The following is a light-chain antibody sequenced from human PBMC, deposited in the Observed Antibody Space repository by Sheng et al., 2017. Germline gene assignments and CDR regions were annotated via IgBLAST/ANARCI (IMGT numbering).Light chain of an antibody. CDR3: MQALQTPRLT. CDR1: QSLLHSNGYNY. J-gene: IGKJ4*01. Sequence: DIVMTQSPLSLPVTPGEPASISCRSSQSLLHSNGYNYLDWCLQKPGQSPQLLIYLGSNRASGVPDRFSGNGSGTDFTLRISRVEAEDVGVYYCMQALQTPRLTFGGGPRWRSN. CDR2: LGS. V-gene: IGKV2-28*01.